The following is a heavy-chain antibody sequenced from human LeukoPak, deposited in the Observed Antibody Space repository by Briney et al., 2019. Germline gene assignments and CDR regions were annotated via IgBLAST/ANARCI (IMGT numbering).Heavy chain of an antibody. CDR2: ISSSSSYI. Sequence: GGSLRLSRAASGFTFSSYSMNWVRQAPGKGLEWVSSISSSSSYIYYADSVKGRFTISRDNAKNSLYLQMNSLRAEDTAVYYCARDHTYYYGSGSRGAFDIWGQGTMVTVSS. D-gene: IGHD3-10*01. CDR1: GFTFSSYS. CDR3: ARDHTYYYGSGSRGAFDI. V-gene: IGHV3-21*01. J-gene: IGHJ3*02.